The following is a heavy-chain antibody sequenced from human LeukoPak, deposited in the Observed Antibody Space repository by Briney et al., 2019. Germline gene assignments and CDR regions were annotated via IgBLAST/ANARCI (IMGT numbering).Heavy chain of an antibody. V-gene: IGHV4-34*01. CDR2: INHSGST. J-gene: IGHJ4*02. CDR3: ARGPTYYYGSGSYYLDY. CDR1: GGSFSGYY. Sequence: PSETLSLTCAVYGGSFSGYYWNWIRQPPGKGLEGIGEINHSGSTNYNPCLKSRVTISVDTSKNQYSLKLSSVTAADTAVYYCARGPTYYYGSGSYYLDYWGQGTLVTVSS. D-gene: IGHD3-10*01.